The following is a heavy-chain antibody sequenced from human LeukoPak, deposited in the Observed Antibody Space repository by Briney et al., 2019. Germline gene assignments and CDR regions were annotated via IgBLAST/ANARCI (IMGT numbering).Heavy chain of an antibody. J-gene: IGHJ4*02. CDR2: ISGSGGST. CDR1: GFTFSSYA. V-gene: IGHV3-23*01. D-gene: IGHD2-2*01. Sequence: PGGSLRLSCAASGFTFSSYAMSWVRQAPGKGLEWVSAISGSGGSTCYADSVKGRFTISRDNAKNTLYLQMNSLRVEDTAVYYCVNLGYCTTSSCQPWGQGTLVTVSS. CDR3: VNLGYCTTSSCQP.